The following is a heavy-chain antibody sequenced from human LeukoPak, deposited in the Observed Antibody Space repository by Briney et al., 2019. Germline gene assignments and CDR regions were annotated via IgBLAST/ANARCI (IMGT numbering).Heavy chain of an antibody. CDR2: IKQDGSEK. CDR3: ARDSSGWHHDFGY. Sequence: GXXLRLSCAASGFTFSSYWMSWVRQAPGKGLEWVANIKQDGSEKYYVDSVKGRFTISRDNAKNSLYMQMNSLRAEDTAVYYCARDSSGWHHDFGYWGQGTLVTVSS. D-gene: IGHD6-19*01. V-gene: IGHV3-7*01. CDR1: GFTFSSYW. J-gene: IGHJ4*02.